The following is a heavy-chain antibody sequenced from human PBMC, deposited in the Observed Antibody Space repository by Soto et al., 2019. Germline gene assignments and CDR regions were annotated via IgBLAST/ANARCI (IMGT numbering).Heavy chain of an antibody. CDR1: GGSISSYY. CDR2: IYYSGST. V-gene: IGHV4-59*01. Sequence: QVQLQESGPGLVKPSETLSLTCTVSGGSISSYYWSWIRQPPGKGLEWIGYIYYSGSTNYNPSLKSRVPISVDTSKNQFSLKLSSATAADTAVYYCARAPRGVNLDYWGQGTLVTVSS. CDR3: ARAPRGVNLDY. D-gene: IGHD3-10*01. J-gene: IGHJ4*02.